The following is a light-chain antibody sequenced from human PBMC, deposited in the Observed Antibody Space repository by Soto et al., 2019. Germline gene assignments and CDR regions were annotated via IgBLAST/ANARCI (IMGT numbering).Light chain of an antibody. CDR1: QSVSSY. CDR3: QQYNNWPWT. J-gene: IGKJ1*01. V-gene: IGKV3-15*01. Sequence: DIVMTQSPATLSVSPGDRATLSCRASQSVSSYLAWYQHKPGQAPRLLINGASTRASGIPARFSGSGSGTEFTLTITSLQSEDFAVYYCQQYNNWPWTFGQGTKVKIK. CDR2: GAS.